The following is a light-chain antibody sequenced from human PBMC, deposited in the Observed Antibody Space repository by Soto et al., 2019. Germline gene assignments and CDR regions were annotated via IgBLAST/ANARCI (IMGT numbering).Light chain of an antibody. Sequence: QSVLTQPASVSGSPGHSITISCPGNSSDIGGYSSVSWYQHHPGRAPKLMIYDVSDRPSGVSTRFSGSKSGNTASLTISGLQAEDEADYYCCSYTSNYTDVFGTGTKVTVL. CDR1: SSDIGGYSS. V-gene: IGLV2-14*01. J-gene: IGLJ1*01. CDR3: CSYTSNYTDV. CDR2: DVS.